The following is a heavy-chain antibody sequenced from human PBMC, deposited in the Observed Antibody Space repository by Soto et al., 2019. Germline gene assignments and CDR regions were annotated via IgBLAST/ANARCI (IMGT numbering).Heavy chain of an antibody. CDR1: GGSISSGDYY. CDR2: IYYSGST. CDR3: ARVEQYCSGTSCSPKNWFDP. J-gene: IGHJ5*02. Sequence: SETLSLTCTVSGGSISSGDYYWSWIRQPPGKGLEWIGYIYYSGSTYYNPSLKSRVTISVDTSKNQFSLKLSSVTAADTAVYYCARVEQYCSGTSCSPKNWFDPWGQGTLVTVSS. D-gene: IGHD2-2*01. V-gene: IGHV4-30-4*01.